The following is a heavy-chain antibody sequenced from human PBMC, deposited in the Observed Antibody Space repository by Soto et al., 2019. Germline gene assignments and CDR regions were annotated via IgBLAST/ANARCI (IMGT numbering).Heavy chain of an antibody. J-gene: IGHJ4*02. CDR3: ARYGSRTYNWNYADY. CDR1: GFTFSSYS. D-gene: IGHD1-7*01. Sequence: EVQLVESGGGLVKPGGSQRLSCAASGFTFSSYSMNWVRQAPGKGLEWVSSISSSSSYIYYADSVKGRFTISRDNAKNSLYLQMNSLRAEDTAVYYCARYGSRTYNWNYADYWGQGTLVTVSS. CDR2: ISSSSSYI. V-gene: IGHV3-21*01.